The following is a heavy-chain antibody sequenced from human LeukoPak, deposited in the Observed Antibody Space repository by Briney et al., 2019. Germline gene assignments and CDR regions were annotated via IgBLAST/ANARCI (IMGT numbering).Heavy chain of an antibody. V-gene: IGHV4-34*01. Sequence: SEALSLTCAVYGGSFSGYYWSWIRQPPGKGLEWIGEINHSGSTNYNPSLKSRVTISVDTSKNQSSLKLSSVTAADTAVYYCARGYCTNDVCYGNWFDPWGQGTLVTVSS. CDR2: INHSGST. D-gene: IGHD2-8*01. CDR1: GGSFSGYY. CDR3: ARGYCTNDVCYGNWFDP. J-gene: IGHJ5*02.